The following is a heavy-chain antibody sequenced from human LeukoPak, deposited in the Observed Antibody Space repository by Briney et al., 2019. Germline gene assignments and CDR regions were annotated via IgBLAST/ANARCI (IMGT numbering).Heavy chain of an antibody. D-gene: IGHD3-10*01. J-gene: IGHJ4*02. Sequence: VASVKVSCKASGCTFTGYYMHWVRQAPGQGLEWMGWINPNSGGTNYAQKFQGGVTMTRDTSISTAYMELSRLRSDDTAVYYCARAYGSGSYYTLWGQGTLVTVSS. CDR3: ARAYGSGSYYTL. CDR1: GCTFTGYY. CDR2: INPNSGGT. V-gene: IGHV1-2*02.